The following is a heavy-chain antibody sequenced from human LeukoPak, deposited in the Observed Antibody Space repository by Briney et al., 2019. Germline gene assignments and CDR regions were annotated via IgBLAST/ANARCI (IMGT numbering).Heavy chain of an antibody. D-gene: IGHD5-18*01. J-gene: IGHJ4*02. Sequence: GASVTVSCKTSGYTFTSYYMHWVRQAPGQGLEWMGIINPSGGSTSYAQKFQGRVTMTRDTSTSTVYMELSSLRSEDTAVYYCGRGGWIQLWPGDYWGQGTLVTVSS. CDR2: INPSGGST. V-gene: IGHV1-46*01. CDR1: GYTFTSYY. CDR3: GRGGWIQLWPGDY.